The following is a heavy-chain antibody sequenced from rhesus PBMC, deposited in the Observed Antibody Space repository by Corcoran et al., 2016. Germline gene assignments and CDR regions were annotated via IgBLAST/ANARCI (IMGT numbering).Heavy chain of an antibody. Sequence: EVHLVETGGGLVQPGGSLRLSCAASGFTFSNYAMQWVRQAPGKGLEWISAINSGGGSTYYADSVKGRFTISRDNSKNTLSLQMNSLRAEDTAAYYCAILPWYSWNPDNSLDVWGRGVLVTVSS. CDR1: GFTFSNYA. CDR2: INSGGGST. J-gene: IGHJ5-2*02. V-gene: IGHV3S5*01. CDR3: AILPWYSWNPDNSLDV. D-gene: IGHD1-1*01.